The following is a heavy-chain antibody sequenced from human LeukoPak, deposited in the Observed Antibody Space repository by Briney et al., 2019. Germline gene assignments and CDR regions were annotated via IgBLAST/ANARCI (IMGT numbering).Heavy chain of an antibody. D-gene: IGHD1-26*01. V-gene: IGHV3-74*01. Sequence: PGGSLRLSCEASGFAFSRYWMHWVRHVPGKGLEWVSRLNEDGRTTTYADSVQGRVAISRDNNKNTLYLVMYSLRVDDTALYFCARDLGGRAGSWGQGTLVTVSS. CDR3: ARDLGGRAGS. J-gene: IGHJ1*01. CDR1: GFAFSRYW. CDR2: LNEDGRTT.